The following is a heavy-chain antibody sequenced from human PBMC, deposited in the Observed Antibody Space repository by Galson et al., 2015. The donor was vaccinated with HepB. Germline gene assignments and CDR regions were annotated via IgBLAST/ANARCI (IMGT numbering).Heavy chain of an antibody. Sequence: SVKVSCKASGGTFSSYAISWVRQAPGQGLEWMGWISAYNGNTNYAQKLQGRVTMATDTSTSTAYMELRSLRSDDTAVYYCARDLASYSNYVMYWGQGTLVTVSS. J-gene: IGHJ4*02. CDR3: ARDLASYSNYVMY. D-gene: IGHD4-11*01. CDR2: ISAYNGNT. CDR1: GGTFSSYA. V-gene: IGHV1-18*01.